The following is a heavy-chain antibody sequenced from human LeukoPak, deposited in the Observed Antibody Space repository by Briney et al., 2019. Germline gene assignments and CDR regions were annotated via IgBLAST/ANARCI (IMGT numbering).Heavy chain of an antibody. CDR3: ARGYCSSTSCWHMDV. J-gene: IGHJ6*03. V-gene: IGHV3-7*04. Sequence: GGSLRLSCEASGFTFSTYWVTWVRQAPGKGLEWVANINQDGSEKYYVDSVKGRFTISRDNAKNSLYLQMNSLRAEDTAVYYCARGYCSSTSCWHMDVWGKGTTVTVSS. CDR1: GFTFSTYW. CDR2: INQDGSEK. D-gene: IGHD2-2*01.